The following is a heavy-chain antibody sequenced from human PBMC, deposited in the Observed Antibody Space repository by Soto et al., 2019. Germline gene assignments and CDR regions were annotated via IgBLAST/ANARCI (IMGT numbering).Heavy chain of an antibody. CDR1: GVSISTYY. J-gene: IGHJ6*04. CDR2: IYFSGTT. Sequence: SEPLSLTCAVSGVSISTYYWSWIRQPPGKGLEWIGYIYFSGTTTYNPSLQSRVTISVDTSQNQFSLQISSVTAADTAVYYCTRGDGIQLSSLAGRYFYYTMDVWGKVTTRTVSS. CDR3: TRGDGIQLSSLAGRYFYYTMDV. D-gene: IGHD5-18*01. V-gene: IGHV4-59*01.